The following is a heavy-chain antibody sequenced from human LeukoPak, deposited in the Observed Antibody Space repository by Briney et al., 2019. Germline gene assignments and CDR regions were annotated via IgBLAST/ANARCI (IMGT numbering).Heavy chain of an antibody. CDR2: IYYSGST. V-gene: IGHV4-30-4*08. CDR1: GFTFSSYA. D-gene: IGHD6-19*01. Sequence: LRLSCAASGFTFSSYAMSWVRQPPGKGLEWIGYIYYSGSTYYNPSLKSRVTISVDTSKNQFSLKLSSVTAADTAVYYCARDSPDSSGWSDAFDIWGQGTMVTVSS. J-gene: IGHJ3*02. CDR3: ARDSPDSSGWSDAFDI.